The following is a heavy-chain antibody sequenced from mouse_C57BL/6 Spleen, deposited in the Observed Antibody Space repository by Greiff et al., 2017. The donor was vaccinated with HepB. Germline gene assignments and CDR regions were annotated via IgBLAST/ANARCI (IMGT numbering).Heavy chain of an antibody. CDR1: GFTFSDYG. Sequence: EVKLVESGGGLVKPGGSLKLSCAASGFTFSDYGMHWVRQAPEKGLEWVAYISSGSSTIDYADTVKGRFTISRDNAKNTRFLQRSSRRYEDTARVSCARPYLTAVVGYARGYWSQGTSVTVPA. CDR2: ISSGSSTI. CDR3: ARPYLTAVVGYARGY. V-gene: IGHV5-17*01. J-gene: IGHJ4*01. D-gene: IGHD1-1*01.